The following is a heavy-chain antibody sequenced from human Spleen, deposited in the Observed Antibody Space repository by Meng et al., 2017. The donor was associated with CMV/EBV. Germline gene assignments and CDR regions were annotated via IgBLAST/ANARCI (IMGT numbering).Heavy chain of an antibody. Sequence: VQFRQWGEGLLKPSETLSLTCAVYGGSFSGYYWSWTRQPPGKGLEWIGYIYNSGSTYYNPSLKSRVTMSVDTSKNQFSLKLSSVTAADTAVYYCARDRKHYGERGWFDPWGQGTLVTVSS. CDR2: IYNSGST. CDR3: ARDRKHYGERGWFDP. V-gene: IGHV4-34*01. J-gene: IGHJ5*02. CDR1: GGSFSGYY. D-gene: IGHD4-17*01.